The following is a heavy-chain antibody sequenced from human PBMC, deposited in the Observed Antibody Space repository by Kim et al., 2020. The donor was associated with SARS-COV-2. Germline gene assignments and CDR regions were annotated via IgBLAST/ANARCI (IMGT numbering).Heavy chain of an antibody. Sequence: SETLSLTCGLSSGSLNDYYWSWIRQSPGKGLEWIGEVSHGGSTTYNPSLSSRLTVSVDVSRSQFCLRLSSVTAADTARYFCARGRKPRLSSSAWFRGAWYDPWGPGMLVTVSS. CDR3: ARGRKPRLSSSAWFRGAWYDP. D-gene: IGHD6-13*01. J-gene: IGHJ5*02. CDR2: VSHGGST. CDR1: SGSLNDYY. V-gene: IGHV4-34*01.